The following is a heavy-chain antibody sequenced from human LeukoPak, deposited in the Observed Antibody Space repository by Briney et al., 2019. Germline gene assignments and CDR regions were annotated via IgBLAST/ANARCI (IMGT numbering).Heavy chain of an antibody. V-gene: IGHV3-9*01. CDR2: INWNSGSK. CDR3: AKDWGSRTSYFDY. J-gene: IGHJ4*02. D-gene: IGHD2-2*01. Sequence: GRSLRLSCAASGFTFDDYAMHWVRQAPGKGLEWVSGINWNSGSKDYADSVKGRFTISRDNAKNSLYLQMNSLRAEGTALYYCAKDWGSRTSYFDYWGQGILVTGAS. CDR1: GFTFDDYA.